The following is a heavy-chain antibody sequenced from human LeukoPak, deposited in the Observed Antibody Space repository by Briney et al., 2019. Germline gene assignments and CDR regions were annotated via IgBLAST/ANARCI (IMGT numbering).Heavy chain of an antibody. CDR3: AKVPASYDFDS. D-gene: IGHD2-2*01. CDR2: ISGSGINT. V-gene: IGHV3-23*01. CDR1: GFTFSSSA. J-gene: IGHJ4*02. Sequence: GGSLRLSCAASGFTFSSSAMSWVRQAPGKGLEWVSGISGSGINTYYADSVKGRFTISRDNSKSMLFLHMNSLRAEDTALYYCAKVPASYDFDSWGQGTLVTVSS.